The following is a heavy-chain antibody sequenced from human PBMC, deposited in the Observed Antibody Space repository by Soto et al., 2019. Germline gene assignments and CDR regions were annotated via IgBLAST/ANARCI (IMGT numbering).Heavy chain of an antibody. Sequence: EVQLLESGGGLVQPGGSLTLSCAASGVTFSSYAISWVSQATGQWLEWVSAIRGSGGSTYYADSVKGRFTISRDNTKNTLYMQMNRLRAEDTAVYYCAKVHGDGYFDYWGQGTMVTVSS. CDR1: GVTFSSYA. J-gene: IGHJ4*02. CDR2: IRGSGGST. V-gene: IGHV3-23*01. CDR3: AKVHGDGYFDY.